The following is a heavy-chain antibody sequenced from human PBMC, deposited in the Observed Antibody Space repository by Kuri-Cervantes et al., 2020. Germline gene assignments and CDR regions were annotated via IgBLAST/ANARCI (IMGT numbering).Heavy chain of an antibody. CDR1: GFTFSDYY. CDR3: ARQYYDYVWGSYPWTEINWFDP. J-gene: IGHJ5*02. V-gene: IGHV3-11*04. Sequence: GESLKNSCAASGFTFSDYYMSWIRQAPGKGLEWVSYISSSGSTIYYADSVKGRFTISRDNAKNSLYLQMNSLRAEDTAVYYCARQYYDYVWGSYPWTEINWFDPWGQGTLVTVSS. CDR2: ISSSGSTI. D-gene: IGHD3-16*01.